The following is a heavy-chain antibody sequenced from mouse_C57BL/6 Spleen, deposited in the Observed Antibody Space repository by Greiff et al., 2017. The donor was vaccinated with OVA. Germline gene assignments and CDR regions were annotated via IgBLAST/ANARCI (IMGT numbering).Heavy chain of an antibody. V-gene: IGHV1-76*01. CDR3: AREDYYGSSFYAMDY. J-gene: IGHJ4*01. CDR2: IYPGSGNT. D-gene: IGHD1-1*01. Sequence: VQRVESGAELVRPGASVKLSCKASGYTFTDYYINWVKQRPGQGLEWIARIYPGSGNTYYNEKFKGKATLTAEKSSSTAYMQLSSLTSEDSAVYFCAREDYYGSSFYAMDYWGQGTSVTVSS. CDR1: GYTFTDYY.